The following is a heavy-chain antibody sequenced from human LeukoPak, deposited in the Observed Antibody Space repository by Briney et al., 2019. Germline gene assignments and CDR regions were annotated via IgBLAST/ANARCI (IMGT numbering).Heavy chain of an antibody. CDR1: GYRFTGYY. J-gene: IGHJ4*02. V-gene: IGHV1-2*02. Sequence: ASVKVSCKTSGYRFTGYYMHWVRQAPGQGLEWMGWINPKSGDPIYVQKFQGRVTLTRDTSIDTVYLELSSLKSDDTAVYYCARDPGHDTSNYGGLDFWGQGTLVTVSS. D-gene: IGHD4-11*01. CDR2: INPKSGDP. CDR3: ARDPGHDTSNYGGLDF.